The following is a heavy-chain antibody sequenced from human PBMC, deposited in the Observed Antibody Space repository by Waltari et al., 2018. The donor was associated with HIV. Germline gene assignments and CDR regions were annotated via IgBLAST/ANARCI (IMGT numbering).Heavy chain of an antibody. J-gene: IGHJ4*02. D-gene: IGHD6-19*01. CDR1: LNTLDNYV. CDR2: IHPHSHVP. V-gene: IGHV1-8*01. Sequence: QEALVQSGAEVKKPGASVRISCKTSLNTLDNYVIYWLRQAPGQSLQWLGWIHPHSHVPRYSPDFEDRVTITRDPSLNVIYMGISSLTSEDTAVYFCTSGPENGWFVDWGQGTLVSVS. CDR3: TSGPENGWFVD.